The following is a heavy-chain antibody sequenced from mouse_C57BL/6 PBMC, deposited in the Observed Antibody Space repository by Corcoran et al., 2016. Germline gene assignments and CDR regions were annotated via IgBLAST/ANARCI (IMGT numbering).Heavy chain of an antibody. J-gene: IGHJ2*01. D-gene: IGHD2-5*01. CDR3: ASSPYYSKQYYFDY. CDR2: IYPRSGNT. Sequence: QVQLQQSGAELARPGASVKLSCKASGYTFTSYGISWVKQRTGQGLEWIGEIYPRSGNTYYNEKFKGKATLTADKSSSTAYMELRSLTSEDSAVYFCASSPYYSKQYYFDYWGQGTTLTVSS. CDR1: GYTFTSYG. V-gene: IGHV1-81*01.